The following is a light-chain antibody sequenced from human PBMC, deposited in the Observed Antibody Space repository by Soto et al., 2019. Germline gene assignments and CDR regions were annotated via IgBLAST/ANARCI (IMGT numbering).Light chain of an antibody. CDR2: DAS. CDR3: QQRSNWPLT. J-gene: IGKJ4*01. CDR1: QSVTYY. V-gene: IGKV3-11*01. Sequence: EIVLTQSPATLSLSPGERATLSCRASQSVTYYLAWYQQKPGQAPRLLIYDASNRATGIPARFSGSGSGTDFTLTISSLEPEDFAVYYCQQRSNWPLTFGGGTYVEIK.